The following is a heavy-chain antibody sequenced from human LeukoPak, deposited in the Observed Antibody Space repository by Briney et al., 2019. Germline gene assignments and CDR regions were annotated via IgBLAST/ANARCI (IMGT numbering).Heavy chain of an antibody. Sequence: GGSLRLSCAASGFTFSSYSMNWVRQAPGKGLEWLSYVSSSSSTIYYADSVKGRFTISRDDAKNSLYLQMNSLRDEDTAVYYCAREAPGAHNHFDYWGQGTLVTVSS. V-gene: IGHV3-48*02. D-gene: IGHD1-26*01. J-gene: IGHJ4*02. CDR2: VSSSSSTI. CDR1: GFTFSSYS. CDR3: AREAPGAHNHFDY.